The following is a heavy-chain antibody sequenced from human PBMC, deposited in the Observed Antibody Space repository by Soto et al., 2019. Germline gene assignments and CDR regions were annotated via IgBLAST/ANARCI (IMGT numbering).Heavy chain of an antibody. CDR3: ARGAATKIVVLMSDAFEI. Sequence: QVQLVQSGAEVKKPGSSVKVSCKASRATLNTLIDYGITWVRQAPGQGLEWMGGIIPVFGTANYAQKFQGRVTISADESTRTAYMELSSLRSEDTAVYYCARGAATKIVVLMSDAFEIWGQGTMVTVSS. J-gene: IGHJ3*02. CDR2: IIPVFGTA. D-gene: IGHD3-22*01. CDR1: RATLNTLIDYG. V-gene: IGHV1-69*12.